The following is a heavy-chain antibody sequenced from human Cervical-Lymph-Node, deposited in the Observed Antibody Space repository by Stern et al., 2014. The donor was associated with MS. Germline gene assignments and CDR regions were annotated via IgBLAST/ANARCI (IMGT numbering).Heavy chain of an antibody. J-gene: IGHJ5*02. CDR1: GFTFGSCA. D-gene: IGHD2/OR15-2a*01. CDR2: LSYDGINK. V-gene: IGHV3-30*18. Sequence: EQLVESGGGVVQPGRPLRLSCAASGFTFGSCAMHWVRQAPGKGLEWVAGLSYDGINKYHADSVKGRFTVSRDSSQNTLHLQMSSLRAEDTAVYYCAKDRQYLTYVFDHWGQGSLVTVSS. CDR3: AKDRQYLTYVFDH.